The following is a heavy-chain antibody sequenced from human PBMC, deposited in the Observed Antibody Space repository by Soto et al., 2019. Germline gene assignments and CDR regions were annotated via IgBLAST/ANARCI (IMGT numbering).Heavy chain of an antibody. D-gene: IGHD3-3*01. CDR1: GGSISSYY. CDR3: AREFFGAGNWFDP. V-gene: IGHV4-59*01. Sequence: SETLSLTCTVSGGSISSYYWSWIRQPPGKGLEWIGYIYYGGSTNYNPSLKSRVTISVDTSKNQFSLKLSSVTAADTAVYYCAREFFGAGNWFDPWGQGTLVTVSS. J-gene: IGHJ5*02. CDR2: IYYGGST.